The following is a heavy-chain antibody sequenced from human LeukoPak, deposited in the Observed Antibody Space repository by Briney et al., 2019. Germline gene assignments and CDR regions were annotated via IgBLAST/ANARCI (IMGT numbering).Heavy chain of an antibody. V-gene: IGHV1-8*01. D-gene: IGHD2-2*01. CDR1: GYTFTYYD. CDR2: MNPNSANT. CDR3: ARVNCYSTSCRSKFLDY. J-gene: IGHJ4*02. Sequence: GPSVKVSFKAAGYTFTYYDFNWVRQANAQGLEWMGWMNPNSANTGYAQKFQGRVTMTRNTSISTAYMELSSLRSEDTAVYYCARVNCYSTSCRSKFLDYWGQGTLVTVSS.